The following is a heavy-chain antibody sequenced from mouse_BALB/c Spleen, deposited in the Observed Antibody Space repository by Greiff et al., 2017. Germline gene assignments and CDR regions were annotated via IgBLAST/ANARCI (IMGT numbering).Heavy chain of an antibody. V-gene: IGHV3-8*02. J-gene: IGHJ4*01. CDR2: ISYSGST. D-gene: IGHD2-4*01. CDR1: GDSITSGY. CDR3: ARSDEYDVDYYAMDY. Sequence: EVKLVESGPSLVKPSQTLSLTCSVTGDSITSGYWNWIRKFPGNKLEYMGYISYSGSTYYNPSLKSRISITRDTSKNQYYLQLNSVTTEDTATYYCARSDEYDVDYYAMDYWGQGTSVTVSS.